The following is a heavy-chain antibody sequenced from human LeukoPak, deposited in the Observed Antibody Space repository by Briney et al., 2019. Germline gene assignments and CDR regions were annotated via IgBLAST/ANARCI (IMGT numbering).Heavy chain of an antibody. CDR1: GYSISSGYY. Sequence: SETLSLTCTVSGYSISSGYYWGWIRQPPGKGLEWIGSIYHSGSTYYNPSLKSRVTISVDTSKNQFSLKLSSVTAADTAVYYCARVTPYGDKGAFDTWGQGTMVTVSS. CDR3: ARVTPYGDKGAFDT. J-gene: IGHJ3*02. V-gene: IGHV4-38-2*02. D-gene: IGHD4-17*01. CDR2: IYHSGST.